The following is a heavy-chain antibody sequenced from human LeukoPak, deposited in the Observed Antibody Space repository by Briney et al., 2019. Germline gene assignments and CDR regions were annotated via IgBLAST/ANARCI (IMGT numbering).Heavy chain of an antibody. V-gene: IGHV3-30*02. J-gene: IGHJ4*02. CDR2: IRYDGSNK. CDR3: AKPVPNWNDEATFDY. Sequence: GGSLRLSCAASGFTFSSYGMHWVRQAPGKGLEWVAFIRYDGSNKYYADSVKGRFTISRDNSKNTPYLQMNSLRAEDTAVYYCAKPVPNWNDEATFDYWGQGTLVTVSS. D-gene: IGHD1-1*01. CDR1: GFTFSSYG.